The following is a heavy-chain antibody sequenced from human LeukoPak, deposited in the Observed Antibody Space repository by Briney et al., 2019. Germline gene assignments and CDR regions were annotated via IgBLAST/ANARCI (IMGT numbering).Heavy chain of an antibody. J-gene: IGHJ3*02. CDR3: ARTYSSGWYGEEVYAFDI. V-gene: IGHV1-69*01. Sequence: SVKVSCKASGGTFSSYAISWVRQAPGQGLEWMGGIIPIFGTANYAQKFQGRVTITADESTSTAYMELSSLRSEDTAVYYCARTYSSGWYGEEVYAFDIWGQGTMVTVSS. CDR2: IIPIFGTA. D-gene: IGHD6-19*01. CDR1: GGTFSSYA.